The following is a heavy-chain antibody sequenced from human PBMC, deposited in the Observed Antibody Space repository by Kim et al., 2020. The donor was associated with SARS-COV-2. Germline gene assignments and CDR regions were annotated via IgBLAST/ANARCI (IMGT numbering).Heavy chain of an antibody. CDR1: GYTFTSYG. J-gene: IGHJ6*02. Sequence: ASVKVSCKASGYTFTSYGISWVRQAPGQGLEWMGWISAYNGNTNYAQKLQGRVTMTTDTSTSTAYMELRSLRSDDTAVYYCARGEAAAGNYYYYGMDVWGQGTTVTVSS. V-gene: IGHV1-18*01. CDR3: ARGEAAAGNYYYYGMDV. D-gene: IGHD6-13*01. CDR2: ISAYNGNT.